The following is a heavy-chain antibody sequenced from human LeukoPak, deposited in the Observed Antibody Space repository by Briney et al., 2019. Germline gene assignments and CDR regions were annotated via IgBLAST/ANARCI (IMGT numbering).Heavy chain of an antibody. Sequence: ETLSLTCAVSGGSISSSNWWSWVRQAPGKGLEWVGRIKSKTDGGTTDYAAPVKGRFTISRDDSKNTLYLQMNSLKTEDTAVYYCTTEPSGYYRVYYWGQGTLVTVSS. D-gene: IGHD3-22*01. J-gene: IGHJ4*02. CDR2: IKSKTDGGTT. V-gene: IGHV3-15*01. CDR3: TTEPSGYYRVYY. CDR1: GGSISSSNW.